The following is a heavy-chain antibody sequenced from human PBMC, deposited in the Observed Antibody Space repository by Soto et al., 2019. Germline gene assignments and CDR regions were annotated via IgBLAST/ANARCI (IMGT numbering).Heavy chain of an antibody. D-gene: IGHD6-13*01. V-gene: IGHV3-9*01. CDR3: AKIAAAGTDPHYYYGMDV. Sequence: PGGSLRLSCAASGFTFDDYAMHWVRQAPGKGLEWVSGISWNSGSIGYADSVKGRFTISRDNAKNSLYLQMNSLRAEDTALYYCAKIAAAGTDPHYYYGMDVWGQGTTVTVYS. CDR2: ISWNSGSI. J-gene: IGHJ6*02. CDR1: GFTFDDYA.